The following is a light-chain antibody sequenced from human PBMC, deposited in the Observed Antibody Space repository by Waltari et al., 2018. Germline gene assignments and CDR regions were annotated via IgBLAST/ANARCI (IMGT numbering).Light chain of an antibody. J-gene: IGKJ2*01. Sequence: EIVLTQSPGTLSLSPGERATLSCRASQSVSSSYLAWYQQKPGQAPRLLIYGPSSRATGIPDRFSGSGSGTDFTLTISRLEPEDFAVYYCQQHDNPPFTFGQGTKLEIK. CDR1: QSVSSSY. CDR2: GPS. CDR3: QQHDNPPFT. V-gene: IGKV3-20*01.